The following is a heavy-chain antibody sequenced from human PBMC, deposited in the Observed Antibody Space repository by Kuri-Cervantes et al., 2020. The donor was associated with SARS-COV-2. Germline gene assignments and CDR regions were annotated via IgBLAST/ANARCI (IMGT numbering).Heavy chain of an antibody. V-gene: IGHV3-73*01. J-gene: IGHJ1*01. D-gene: IGHD6-19*01. CDR1: GFTFSGSA. CDR3: TRQYSSGWYTRGSEYFQH. Sequence: GGSLRLSCAASGFTFSGSAMHWVRQASGKGLEWVGRIRSKANSYATAYAASVKGRFTISRGDSKNTAYLQMNSLKTEDTAVYYCTRQYSSGWYTRGSEYFQHWGQGTLVTVSS. CDR2: IRSKANSYAT.